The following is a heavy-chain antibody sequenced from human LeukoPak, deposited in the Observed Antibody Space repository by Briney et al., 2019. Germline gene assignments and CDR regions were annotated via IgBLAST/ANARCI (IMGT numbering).Heavy chain of an antibody. V-gene: IGHV3-23*01. CDR2: ITDSGGNR. Sequence: GGSLRLSCAASGFAFSSHAMSWVRQAPGKGLEWVSAITDSGGNRQYTDSVKGRFTISRDNSKNTLYLQMDSLRADDTAVYYCAKEIFSGLLYIDYWGQGTLVTVSS. D-gene: IGHD5-12*01. CDR1: GFAFSSHA. J-gene: IGHJ4*02. CDR3: AKEIFSGLLYIDY.